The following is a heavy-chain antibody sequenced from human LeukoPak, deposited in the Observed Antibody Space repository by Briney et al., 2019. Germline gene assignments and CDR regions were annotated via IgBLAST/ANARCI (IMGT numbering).Heavy chain of an antibody. V-gene: IGHV3-74*01. J-gene: IGHJ4*02. D-gene: IGHD2-21*02. Sequence: QPGGSLRLSCAASGFTFSSYWMHWVRQAPGKGLVWVSRINSDGSSTSYADSVKGRFTISRDNAKNTLYLQMNSLRAEDTAVYYCARASRTAPVGYWGQGTLVTVSS. CDR2: INSDGSST. CDR3: ARASRTAPVGY. CDR1: GFTFSSYW.